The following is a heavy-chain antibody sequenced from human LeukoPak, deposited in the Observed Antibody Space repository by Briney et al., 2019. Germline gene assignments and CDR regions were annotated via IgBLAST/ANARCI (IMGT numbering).Heavy chain of an antibody. J-gene: IGHJ6*02. Sequence: PGGSLRLSCAASGFTFSSYEMNWVRQAPGKGLEWVSYISSSGSTIYYADSVKGRFTISRDNAKNSLYLQVNSLRAEDTAVYYCARLAYYGMDVWGQGTTVTVSS. CDR2: ISSSGSTI. D-gene: IGHD6-13*01. CDR3: ARLAYYGMDV. V-gene: IGHV3-48*03. CDR1: GFTFSSYE.